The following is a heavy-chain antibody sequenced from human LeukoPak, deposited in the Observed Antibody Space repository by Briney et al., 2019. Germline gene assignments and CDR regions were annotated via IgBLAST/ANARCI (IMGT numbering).Heavy chain of an antibody. J-gene: IGHJ4*02. Sequence: GGSLRLSCSASGFTFSTYSMHWVRQAPGKGLELVSTINIKVDDTYYADSLKGRFTISRDHSRKTLYLQMSSLRAEDTAVYYCVKDLRGGGYYTSFDYWGQGTLVTVSS. D-gene: IGHD3-10*01. CDR3: VKDLRGGGYYTSFDY. CDR1: GFTFSTYS. V-gene: IGHV3-64D*08. CDR2: INIKVDDT.